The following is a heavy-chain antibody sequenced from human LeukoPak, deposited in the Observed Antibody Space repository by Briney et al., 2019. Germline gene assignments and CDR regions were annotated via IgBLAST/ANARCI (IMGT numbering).Heavy chain of an antibody. J-gene: IGHJ4*02. CDR2: INHSGGT. V-gene: IGHV4-34*01. CDR3: ARGRAAAGNDY. D-gene: IGHD6-13*01. Sequence: SETLSLTCAVXGXXFSGYYWSWIRQPPGKGLEWIGEINHSGGTNYNPSLKSRVTISVDTSKNQFSLKLSSVTAADTAVYYCARGRAAAGNDYWGQGTLVTVSS. CDR1: GXXFSGYY.